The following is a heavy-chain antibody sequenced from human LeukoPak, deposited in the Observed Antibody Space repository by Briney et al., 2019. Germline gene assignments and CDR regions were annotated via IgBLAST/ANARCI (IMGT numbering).Heavy chain of an antibody. V-gene: IGHV4-39*07. CDR2: IYYSGST. Sequence: SETLSLTCTVSGGSISSSSYYWGWIRQPPGKGLEWIGSIYYSGSTYYNPSLKSRVTISVDTSKNQFSLKLSSVTAADTAVYYCARESSSWYGAAVAEDYWGQGTLVTVSS. J-gene: IGHJ4*02. CDR1: GGSISSSSYY. D-gene: IGHD6-13*01. CDR3: ARESSSWYGAAVAEDY.